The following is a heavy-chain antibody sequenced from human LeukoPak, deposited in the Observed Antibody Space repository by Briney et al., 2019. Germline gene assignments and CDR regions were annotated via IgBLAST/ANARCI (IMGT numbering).Heavy chain of an antibody. D-gene: IGHD3-10*01. CDR2: IWYDGSNK. CDR1: GFTFSSYG. V-gene: IGHV3-33*01. J-gene: IGHJ5*02. Sequence: PGGSLRLSCAASGFTFSSYGMHWVRQAPGKGLEWVAVIWYDGSNKYYADSVKGRFTISRDNAKNSLYLQMNSLRAEDTAVYYCARDGSTLPRAPGWFDPWGQGTLVTVSS. CDR3: ARDGSTLPRAPGWFDP.